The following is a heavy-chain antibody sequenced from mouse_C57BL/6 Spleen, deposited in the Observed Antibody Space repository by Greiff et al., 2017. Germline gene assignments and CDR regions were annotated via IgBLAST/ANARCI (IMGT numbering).Heavy chain of an antibody. CDR2: ILPGSGST. J-gene: IGHJ4*01. Sequence: VQLQQSGAELMKPGASVKLSCKATGYTFTGYWIEWVKQRPGHGLEWIGEILPGSGSTNYNEQFKGKATFTADTSSNPAYMQLSSLTTEDSAIYFCARAPDGYLYYAMDYWGQGTSVTVSS. D-gene: IGHD2-3*01. V-gene: IGHV1-9*01. CDR1: GYTFTGYW. CDR3: ARAPDGYLYYAMDY.